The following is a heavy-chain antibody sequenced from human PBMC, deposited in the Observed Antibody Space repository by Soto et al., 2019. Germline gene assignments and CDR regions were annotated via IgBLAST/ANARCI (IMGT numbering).Heavy chain of an antibody. D-gene: IGHD3-3*01. CDR3: ARVGTTKNYDFWSGYPFDY. Sequence: LQTLSLTCTVAGGSISNYYWSWIRQQPGKGLEWIGYIYYSGSTNYNPSLKSRVTISVDTSKDQFSLKLSSVTAADTAVYYCARVGTTKNYDFWSGYPFDYWGQGTLVTVSS. CDR1: GGSISNYY. CDR2: IYYSGST. V-gene: IGHV4-59*01. J-gene: IGHJ4*02.